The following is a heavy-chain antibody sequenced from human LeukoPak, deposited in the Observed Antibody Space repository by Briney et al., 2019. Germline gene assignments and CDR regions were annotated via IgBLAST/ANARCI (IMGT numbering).Heavy chain of an antibody. Sequence: PGGSLRLSCAASGSTFSSYAMSWVRQAPGKGLEWVSAISGSGGSTYYADSVKGRFTISRDNFKNTLYLQMNSLRAEDTAVYYCAKDGGVWFGESNDYWGQGTLVTVSS. D-gene: IGHD3-10*01. CDR1: GSTFSSYA. CDR3: AKDGGVWFGESNDY. CDR2: ISGSGGST. J-gene: IGHJ4*02. V-gene: IGHV3-23*01.